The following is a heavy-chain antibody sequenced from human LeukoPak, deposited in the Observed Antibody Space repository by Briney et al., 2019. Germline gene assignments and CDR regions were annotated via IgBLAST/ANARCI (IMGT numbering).Heavy chain of an antibody. CDR2: ISGSGGST. J-gene: IGHJ4*02. D-gene: IGHD6-13*01. Sequence: TGGSLRLPCAASGFTFSSYAMSWVRQAPGKGLEWVSAISGSGGSTYYADSVKGRFTISRDNSKNTLYLQMNSLRAEDTAVYYCAKVWFAAAGLFDYWGQGTLVTVSS. V-gene: IGHV3-23*01. CDR1: GFTFSSYA. CDR3: AKVWFAAAGLFDY.